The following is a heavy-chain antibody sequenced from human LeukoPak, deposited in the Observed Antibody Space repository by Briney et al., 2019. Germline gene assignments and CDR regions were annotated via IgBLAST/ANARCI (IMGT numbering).Heavy chain of an antibody. CDR1: GFTFSNYI. D-gene: IGHD3-3*01. J-gene: IGHJ4*02. V-gene: IGHV3-30*04. CDR2: IRYDGSNK. Sequence: GRSLRLSCVASGFTFSNYIMHWVRQAPGKGLEWVAVIRYDGSNKYYADSVKGRFTISRDNSKNTLYLQMNSLRAEDTAVYYCAKDTIYYDFWSGYFFDYWGQGTLVTVSS. CDR3: AKDTIYYDFWSGYFFDY.